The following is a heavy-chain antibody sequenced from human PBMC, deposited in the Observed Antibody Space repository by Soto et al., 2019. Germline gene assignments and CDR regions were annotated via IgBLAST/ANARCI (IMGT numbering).Heavy chain of an antibody. CDR3: ARDLGSDTVTTDFDY. Sequence: ASVKVSCKASGYTFTSYAMHWVRQAPGQRLEWMGWINAGNGNTKYSQKFQGRVTITADKSTSTAYMELSSLRSEDTAVYYCARDLGSDTVTTDFDYWGQGTLVTVSS. CDR1: GYTFTSYA. V-gene: IGHV1-3*01. CDR2: INAGNGNT. D-gene: IGHD4-17*01. J-gene: IGHJ4*02.